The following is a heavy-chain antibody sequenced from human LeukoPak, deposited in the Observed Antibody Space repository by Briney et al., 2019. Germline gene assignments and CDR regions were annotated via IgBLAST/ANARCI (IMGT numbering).Heavy chain of an antibody. CDR2: TYYRSRWYN. J-gene: IGHJ4*02. V-gene: IGHV6-1*01. CDR3: ARDVDFGFDS. D-gene: IGHD3/OR15-3a*01. Sequence: SQTLSLTCAISGDSVSSNSAAWNWVRQSPSRGLERLGRTYYRSRWYNDYAVFVKSRISINPDTSKNQFSLQLNSVTPEDTAVYYCARDVDFGFDSWGQGTLVTVSS. CDR1: GDSVSSNSAA.